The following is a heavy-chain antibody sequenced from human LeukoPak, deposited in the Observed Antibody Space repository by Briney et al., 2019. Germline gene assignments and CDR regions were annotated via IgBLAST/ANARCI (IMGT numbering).Heavy chain of an antibody. CDR2: IYTSGST. J-gene: IGHJ6*03. CDR1: GNSLGDYY. V-gene: IGHV4-4*07. D-gene: IGHD4-11*01. CDR3: ARTTLSLYYMDV. Sequence: SETLSLTCTVSGNSLGDYYWSWIRQPAGKGLEWIGRIYTSGSTTYNPSLKSRVTMSVDTSKSQFSLKLRPVTAADTAVYYCARTTLSLYYMDVWGKGTTVTISS.